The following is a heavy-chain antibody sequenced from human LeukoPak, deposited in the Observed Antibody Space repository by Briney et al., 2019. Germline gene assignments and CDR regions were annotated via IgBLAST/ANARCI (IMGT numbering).Heavy chain of an antibody. J-gene: IGHJ4*02. CDR1: GYRFTSYW. Sequence: GEALKISFKGSGYRFTSYWIGWVRPMPGKGLEWMGIIYPGDSDTTYSPSFQGQVTISVDNSISTAYLQWSSLKASDTAMYFCAKGNGFYFDYWGQGTLVTVSS. V-gene: IGHV5-51*01. CDR3: AKGNGFYFDY. D-gene: IGHD3-3*01. CDR2: IYPGDSDT.